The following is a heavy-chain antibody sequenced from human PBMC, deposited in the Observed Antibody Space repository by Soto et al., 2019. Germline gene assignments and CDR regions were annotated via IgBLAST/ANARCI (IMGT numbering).Heavy chain of an antibody. CDR3: VSTRGY. V-gene: IGHV3-33*01. CDR1: GFTFSNYG. J-gene: IGHJ4*02. CDR2: IWSDGSDK. D-gene: IGHD2-2*01. Sequence: QVQLVESGGGVVQPGRSLRLSCAASGFTFSNYGMHWVRQAPGKGLEWVSIIWSDGSDKYYADSVKGRFTISRDNSKNTQYLQMNTLRAEDTAVYYCVSTRGYWGQGTLVTVSS.